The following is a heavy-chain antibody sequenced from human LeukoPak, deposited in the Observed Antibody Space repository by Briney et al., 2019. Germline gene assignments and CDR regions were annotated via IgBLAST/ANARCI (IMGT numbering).Heavy chain of an antibody. J-gene: IGHJ3*02. D-gene: IGHD3-10*01. V-gene: IGHV3-48*03. CDR2: ISSSGSTI. Sequence: QPGGSLRLSCAASGFTFSSYEMNWVRLAPGKGLEWVSYISSSGSTIYYADSVKGRFTISRDNAKNSLYLQMNSLRAEDTAVYYCAKDLAGGYYGSGPKYAFDIWGQGTMVTVSS. CDR3: AKDLAGGYYGSGPKYAFDI. CDR1: GFTFSSYE.